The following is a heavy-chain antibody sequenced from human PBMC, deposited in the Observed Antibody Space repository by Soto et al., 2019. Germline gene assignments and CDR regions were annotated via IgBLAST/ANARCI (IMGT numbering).Heavy chain of an antibody. D-gene: IGHD1-26*01. V-gene: IGHV4-39*01. CDR3: ARLRIGNFDY. Sequence: QTLSAACSVCGVSISSSSYYWGWIRQPPGKGLEWIGSIYYSGSTYYNPSLKSRVTISVDTSKNQFSLKLSSVTDADTDVYHCARLRIGNFDYWGQGTLVTVYS. CDR1: GVSISSSSYY. CDR2: IYYSGST. J-gene: IGHJ4*02.